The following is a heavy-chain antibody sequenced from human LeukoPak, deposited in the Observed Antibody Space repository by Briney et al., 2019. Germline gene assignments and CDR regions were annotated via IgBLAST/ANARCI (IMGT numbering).Heavy chain of an antibody. J-gene: IGHJ4*02. Sequence: GGSLRHSCAASGFTFSSYGMHWVRQAPGKGLEWVAVISYDGSNKYYADSVKGRFTISRDNSKNTLYLQMNSLRAEDTAVYYCAKDIGRQWLALDYWGQGTLVTVSS. D-gene: IGHD6-19*01. CDR3: AKDIGRQWLALDY. CDR1: GFTFSSYG. CDR2: ISYDGSNK. V-gene: IGHV3-30*18.